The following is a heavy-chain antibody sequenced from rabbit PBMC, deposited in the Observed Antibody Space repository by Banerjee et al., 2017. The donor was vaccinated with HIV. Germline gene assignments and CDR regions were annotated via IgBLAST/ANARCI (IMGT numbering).Heavy chain of an antibody. D-gene: IGHD3-3*01. CDR1: GFDFSSHY. CDR2: IYPGEGST. J-gene: IGHJ4*01. V-gene: IGHV1S7*01. CDR3: ARGLVAGVLDL. Sequence: QLKETGGGLVQPGGSLTLSCKASGFDFSSHYMSWVRQSPGKGLEWIGIIYPGEGSTDYASWVNGRFTISSDNAQNTVDLQVNSLTAADTATYFCARGLVAGVLDLWGPGTLVTVS.